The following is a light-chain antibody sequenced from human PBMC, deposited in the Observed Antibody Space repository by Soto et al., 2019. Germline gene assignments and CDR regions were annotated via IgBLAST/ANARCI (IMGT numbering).Light chain of an antibody. J-gene: IGKJ4*01. V-gene: IGKV3D-15*01. CDR3: QQFNNWPPIT. CDR2: HAS. CDR1: QSISDT. Sequence: EIVMTQSPATLSVSPGGRATLSCRASQSISDTLAWYQQKPGQAPRLLIYHASTRATGIPARFSGSGSGTEFTLTISSLQSEDFAIFYCQQFNNWPPITFGGGTKVDIK.